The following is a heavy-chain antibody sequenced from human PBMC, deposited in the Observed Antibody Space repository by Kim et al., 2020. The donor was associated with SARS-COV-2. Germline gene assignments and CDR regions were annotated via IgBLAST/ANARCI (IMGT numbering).Heavy chain of an antibody. J-gene: IGHJ4*02. Sequence: ASVKVSCKVSGYTLTELSMHWVRQAPGKGLEWMGGFDPEDGETIYAQKFQGRVTMTEDTSTDTAYMELSSLRSEDTAVYYCATGVVGASTNSYYFDYWGQGTLVTVSS. V-gene: IGHV1-24*01. D-gene: IGHD1-26*01. CDR3: ATGVVGASTNSYYFDY. CDR1: GYTLTELS. CDR2: FDPEDGET.